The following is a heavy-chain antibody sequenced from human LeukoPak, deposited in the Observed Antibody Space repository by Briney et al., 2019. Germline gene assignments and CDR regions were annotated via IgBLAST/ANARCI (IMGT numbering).Heavy chain of an antibody. CDR1: GFTFSSYA. J-gene: IGHJ4*02. V-gene: IGHV3-23*01. Sequence: GGSLRLSCAASGFTFSSYAMSWVRQAPGKGLEWVSVISGSGGSTYNADSVKGRFTISRDNSKNTLYLQMKSLRADDTAVYYYAKAPGYCSGGTCYDDWGQGSLVTVSS. CDR2: ISGSGGST. D-gene: IGHD2-15*01. CDR3: AKAPGYCSGGTCYDD.